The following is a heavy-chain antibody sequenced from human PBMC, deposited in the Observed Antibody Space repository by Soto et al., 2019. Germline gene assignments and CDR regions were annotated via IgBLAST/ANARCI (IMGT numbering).Heavy chain of an antibody. J-gene: IGHJ3*02. CDR3: AHSQRITMIVVVPRAFDI. V-gene: IGHV2-5*02. CDR1: GFSLSTSGVG. CDR2: IYWDDDK. Sequence: SGPTLVNPTQTLTLTCTFSGFSLSTSGVGVGWIRQPPGKALEWLALIYWDDDKRYSPSLKSRLTITKDTSKNQVVLTMTNMDPVDTATYYCAHSQRITMIVVVPRAFDIWGQGTMVTVSS. D-gene: IGHD3-22*01.